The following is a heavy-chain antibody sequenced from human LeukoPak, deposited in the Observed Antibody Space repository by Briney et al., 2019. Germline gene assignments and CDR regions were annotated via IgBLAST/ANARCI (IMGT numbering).Heavy chain of an antibody. CDR1: GFTFSSYA. V-gene: IGHV3-23*01. CDR3: ANQGSAYYDYVWGSLSGFDY. D-gene: IGHD3-16*01. CDR2: ISGSGGST. J-gene: IGHJ4*02. Sequence: GGSLRLSCAASGFTFSSYAMSWVRQAPGKGLEWASAISGSGGSTYYADSVKGRFTISRDNSKNTLYLQMNSLRAEDTAVYYCANQGSAYYDYVWGSLSGFDYWGQGTLVTVSS.